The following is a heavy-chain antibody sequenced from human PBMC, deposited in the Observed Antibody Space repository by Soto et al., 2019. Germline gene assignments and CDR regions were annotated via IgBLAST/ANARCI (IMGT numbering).Heavy chain of an antibody. Sequence: QVQLQESGPGLVKPSQALSVTCNVSGGSVSSGGYYWSWLRQHPGKGLEWIGYISHSGSTFYNPSLKSRIYISLDSSKNQFSLSVNSVTAADTAIYYCARLVVKDWFDPWGQGTLVTVSS. CDR2: ISHSGST. V-gene: IGHV4-31*03. CDR1: GGSVSSGGYY. CDR3: ARLVVKDWFDP. D-gene: IGHD2-15*01. J-gene: IGHJ5*02.